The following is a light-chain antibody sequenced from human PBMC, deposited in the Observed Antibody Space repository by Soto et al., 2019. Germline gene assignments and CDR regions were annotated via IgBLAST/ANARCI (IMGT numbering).Light chain of an antibody. Sequence: DIQMTQSPSSLSTSVGDRVTITCRASQSISNYLNWYQQKPGKVPKLLIYAASRLQSGVPSMFSGSGSGTDFTLTISSLPPEDFATYYCQQSYITPWTFGQGTKVEIK. J-gene: IGKJ1*01. CDR2: AAS. V-gene: IGKV1-39*01. CDR1: QSISNY. CDR3: QQSYITPWT.